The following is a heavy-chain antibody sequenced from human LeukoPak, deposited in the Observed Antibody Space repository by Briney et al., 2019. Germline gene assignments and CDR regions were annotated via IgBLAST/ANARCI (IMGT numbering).Heavy chain of an antibody. D-gene: IGHD3-10*01. J-gene: IGHJ4*02. CDR2: IYPGDSDT. CDR1: EYSFTSYW. V-gene: IGHV5-51*01. Sequence: GESLKISCKGSEYSFTSYWIGWVRQMPGKGLEWMGIIYPGDSDTRYSPSFQGQVTISADKSITTSYLQWSSLKASDTAMYYWARRTGYYFDYWGQGTLVTVSS. CDR3: ARRTGYYFDY.